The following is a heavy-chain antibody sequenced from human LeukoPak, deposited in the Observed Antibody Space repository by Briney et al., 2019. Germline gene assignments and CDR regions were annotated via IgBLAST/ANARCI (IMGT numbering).Heavy chain of an antibody. CDR2: INPSGGST. CDR3: ARVGQWPHYYFDY. V-gene: IGHV1-46*01. D-gene: IGHD6-19*01. J-gene: IGHJ4*02. Sequence: ASVKVSRKASGYTFASYYMHWVRQAPGQGLEWMGIINPSGGSTSYAQKFQGRVTMTRDTSTSTVYMELSSLRSEDTAVYYCARVGQWPHYYFDYWGQGTLVTVSS. CDR1: GYTFASYY.